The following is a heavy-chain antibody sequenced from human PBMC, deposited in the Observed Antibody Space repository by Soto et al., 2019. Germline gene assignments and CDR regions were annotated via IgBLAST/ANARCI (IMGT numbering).Heavy chain of an antibody. J-gene: IGHJ6*02. Sequence: GASVKVSCKVSGYTLTELSMHWVRQAPGKGLEWMGGFDPEDGETIYAQKFQGRVTMTEDTSTDTAYMELSSLRSEDTAVYYCATDTRLRFLEWLSRKYYYYYGMNVWGQGTTVTVSS. CDR1: GYTLTELS. V-gene: IGHV1-24*01. CDR2: FDPEDGET. CDR3: ATDTRLRFLEWLSRKYYYYYGMNV. D-gene: IGHD3-3*01.